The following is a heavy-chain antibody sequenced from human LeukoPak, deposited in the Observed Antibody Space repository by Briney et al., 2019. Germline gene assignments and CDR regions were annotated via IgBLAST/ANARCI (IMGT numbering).Heavy chain of an antibody. CDR1: GGTFSSYA. CDR2: IIPIFGTA. D-gene: IGHD6-13*01. Sequence: SVKVSCKASGGTFSSYAISWVRQAPGQGPEWMGGIIPIFGTANYAQKFQGRVTITADESTSTAYMELSSLRSEDTAVYYCARAAAGTWDYYYGMDVWGQGATVTVSS. V-gene: IGHV1-69*01. J-gene: IGHJ6*02. CDR3: ARAAAGTWDYYYGMDV.